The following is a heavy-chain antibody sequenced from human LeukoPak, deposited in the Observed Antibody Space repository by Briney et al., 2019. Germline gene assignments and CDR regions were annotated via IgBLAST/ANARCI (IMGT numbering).Heavy chain of an antibody. V-gene: IGHV5-10-1*01. Sequence: GESLKISCKGSGYSFPSYWISLVRQMPGKGLEWMGRIDPSDSYTNYSPSFQGHVTISADKSISTAYLQWSSLKASDTAMYYCARHPNGRDAFDIWGQGTMVTVSS. CDR2: IDPSDSYT. D-gene: IGHD1-14*01. CDR3: ARHPNGRDAFDI. CDR1: GYSFPSYW. J-gene: IGHJ3*02.